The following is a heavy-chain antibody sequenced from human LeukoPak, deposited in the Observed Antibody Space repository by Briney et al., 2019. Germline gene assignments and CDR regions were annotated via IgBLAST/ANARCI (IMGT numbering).Heavy chain of an antibody. Sequence: SETLSLTCAVYGGSFSGYYWSWIRQPPGKGLEWIGEINHSGSTNYNPSLKSRVTISVDTSKNQFSLKPSSVTAADTAVYYCARGRGSSGWYSYFDYWGQGTLVTVSS. D-gene: IGHD6-19*01. CDR2: INHSGST. CDR1: GGSFSGYY. J-gene: IGHJ4*02. V-gene: IGHV4-34*01. CDR3: ARGRGSSGWYSYFDY.